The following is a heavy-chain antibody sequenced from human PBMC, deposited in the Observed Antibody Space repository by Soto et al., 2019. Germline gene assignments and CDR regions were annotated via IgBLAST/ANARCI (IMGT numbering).Heavy chain of an antibody. CDR1: EGTFRSYF. CDR3: ARDGGRHSGGIDY. J-gene: IGHJ4*02. CDR2: IIPIFGTA. V-gene: IGHV1-69*01. D-gene: IGHD1-26*01. Sequence: QVQLVQSGAEVKKPGSSVKASGKASEGTFRSYFINWGRKAPGQGLEWMGEIIPIFGTANYAQKFQGRVTITADESTSTAYMELSSLRSEDTAVYYCARDGGRHSGGIDYWGQGTLVTVSS.